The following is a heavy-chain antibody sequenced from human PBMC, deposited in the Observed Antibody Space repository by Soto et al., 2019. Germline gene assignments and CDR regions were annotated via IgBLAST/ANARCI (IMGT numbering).Heavy chain of an antibody. CDR3: ARESRGNDYGVYDEDSHALDI. Sequence: GASVKVSCKASGDTFSSYAISWVRQAPGHGLEWMGGIIPNFGTANYAQKFQGRVTMTADESTSTAYMELSSLRSEDTAVYYCARESRGNDYGVYDEDSHALDIWGQGTMVTVSS. CDR1: GDTFSSYA. J-gene: IGHJ3*02. CDR2: IIPNFGTA. V-gene: IGHV1-69*13. D-gene: IGHD4-17*01.